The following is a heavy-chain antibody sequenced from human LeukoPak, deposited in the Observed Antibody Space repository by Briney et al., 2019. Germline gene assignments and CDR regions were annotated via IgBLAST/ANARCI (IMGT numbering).Heavy chain of an antibody. D-gene: IGHD2-2*01. J-gene: IGHJ6*02. CDR3: AKCQGAMWEYYFYAMDV. CDR1: GFTFSSYA. Sequence: GGSLRLSCAASGFTFSSYAIAWVRQAPGKGLEWVSAISGSGATTHYADSVKGRFAISRDNSKNTLFLQMNSLRAEDTAVYYCAKCQGAMWEYYFYAMDVWGQGTTVTV. CDR2: ISGSGATT. V-gene: IGHV3-23*01.